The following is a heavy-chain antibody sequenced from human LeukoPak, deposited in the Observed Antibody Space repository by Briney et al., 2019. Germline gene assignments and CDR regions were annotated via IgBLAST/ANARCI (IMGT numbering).Heavy chain of an antibody. CDR1: GFTFSYYA. CDR2: IWSDGSNK. CDR3: ARELFSSGSCPDG. J-gene: IGHJ4*02. V-gene: IGHV3-33*01. D-gene: IGHD3-10*01. Sequence: PGGSLRLSCAASGFTFSYYAIHWVRQAPGKGLKGVALIWSDGSNKYYADSVKGRITISRDNSKNTVYLQMNSLRAEDTAVYYCARELFSSGSCPDGWGQGTLVTVSS.